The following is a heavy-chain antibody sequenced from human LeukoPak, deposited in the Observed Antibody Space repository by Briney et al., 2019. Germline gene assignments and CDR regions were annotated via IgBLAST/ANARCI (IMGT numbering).Heavy chain of an antibody. CDR3: ARSGWYLFDY. CDR2: IYYSGST. CDR1: GGSFSGYY. J-gene: IGHJ4*02. D-gene: IGHD6-19*01. V-gene: IGHV4-59*01. Sequence: PSETLSLTCAVYGGSFSGYYWSWIRQPPGKGLEWIGYIYYSGSTNYNPSLKSRVTISVDTSKNQFSLKLSSVTAADTAVYYCARSGWYLFDYWGQGTLVTVSS.